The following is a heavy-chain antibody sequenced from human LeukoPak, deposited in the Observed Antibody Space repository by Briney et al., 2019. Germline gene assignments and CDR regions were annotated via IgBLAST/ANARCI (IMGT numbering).Heavy chain of an antibody. CDR1: GGSISTSDHY. V-gene: IGHV4-39*01. CDR2: TYYGGST. J-gene: IGHJ4*02. D-gene: IGHD6-6*01. CDR3: ASIISARPDF. Sequence: SETLSLTCTVSGGSISTSDHYWGWIRQTPEKGLEWIGSTYYGGSTYYTPFLRSRVTISLDTSKNQFSLNPNSVTAADTAVYYCASIISARPDFWGQGILVTVS.